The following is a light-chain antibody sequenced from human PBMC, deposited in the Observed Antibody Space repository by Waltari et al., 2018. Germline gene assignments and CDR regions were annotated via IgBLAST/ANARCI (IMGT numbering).Light chain of an antibody. CDR3: QSADGSGTYVV. CDR1: AFPRQY. Sequence: SYELTQPPSVSVSPGQTARITCSGDAFPRQYAYWYQHRPGQAPMLMIYQDTQRPSEIPERFSGSSSGTTVTLTISEVQAEDEADYYCQSADGSGTYVVFGGGTKLTVL. V-gene: IGLV3-25*03. J-gene: IGLJ2*01. CDR2: QDT.